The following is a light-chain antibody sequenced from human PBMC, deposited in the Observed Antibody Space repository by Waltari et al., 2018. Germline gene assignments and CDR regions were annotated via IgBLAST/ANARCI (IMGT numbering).Light chain of an antibody. CDR2: GAS. V-gene: IGKV3-20*01. CDR3: QQYGSSPRT. CDR1: QSVSSRY. J-gene: IGKJ1*01. Sequence: EVVLTQSPGTLSLSPGERATPSCRASQSVSSRYLGWYQQKPGQAPRLLIFGASSRATGVPDKFSGSGSGTDFTLTISRLEPEDFAVYYCQQYGSSPRTFGQGTKVEIK.